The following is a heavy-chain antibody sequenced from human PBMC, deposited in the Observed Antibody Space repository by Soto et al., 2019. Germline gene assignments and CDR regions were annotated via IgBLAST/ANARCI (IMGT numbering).Heavy chain of an antibody. V-gene: IGHV1-18*04. D-gene: IGHD2-2*02. Sequence: ASVKASCKASGYTFTDYGISWVRQAPGQGLEWMGWVNTYNGNANYGQNFQGSVTMTRDTSTSTVNLELRNLRSDDTAMYYCARTPYTRRLKYHLDFWG. CDR3: ARTPYTRRLKYHLDF. CDR1: GYTFTDYG. CDR2: VNTYNGNA. J-gene: IGHJ4*01.